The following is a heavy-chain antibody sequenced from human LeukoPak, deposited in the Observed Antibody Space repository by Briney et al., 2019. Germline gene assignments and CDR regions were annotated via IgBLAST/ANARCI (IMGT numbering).Heavy chain of an antibody. Sequence: KPSETLSLTCSVSGDSISRDYWTWIRQPPGKGLEWIGHLYYSGSTNYNPSLKSRVTISVDTSKNQFSLKLSSVTAADTAVYYCARETLYSSGWYLRWFDPWGQGTLVTVSS. J-gene: IGHJ5*02. V-gene: IGHV4-59*01. CDR3: ARETLYSSGWYLRWFDP. D-gene: IGHD6-19*01. CDR1: GDSISRDY. CDR2: LYYSGST.